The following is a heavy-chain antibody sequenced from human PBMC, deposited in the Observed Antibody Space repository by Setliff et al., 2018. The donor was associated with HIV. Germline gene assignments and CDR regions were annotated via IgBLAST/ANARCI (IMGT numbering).Heavy chain of an antibody. V-gene: IGHV3-66*02. Sequence: GGSLRLSCAVSGLIVSRQWSGWARQAPGKGLEWVSIIDGDDNTDFTDSVKGRFAISRDNSRNTVYLQMNSLGPEDTAIYYCGTSRNGWGPDGFDVWGRGTMVTVSS. D-gene: IGHD7-27*01. CDR2: IDGDDNT. CDR1: GLIVSRQW. CDR3: GTSRNGWGPDGFDV. J-gene: IGHJ3*01.